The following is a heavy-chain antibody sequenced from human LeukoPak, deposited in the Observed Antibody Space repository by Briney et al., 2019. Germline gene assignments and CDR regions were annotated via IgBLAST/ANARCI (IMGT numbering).Heavy chain of an antibody. V-gene: IGHV3-23*01. CDR2: VSGGGGTT. J-gene: IGHJ4*02. D-gene: IGHD5-24*01. CDR1: GFTFSSYA. Sequence: GGSLRLSCAASGFTFSSYAMSWVRQAPGKGLEWVSTVSGGGGTTYYADSVKGRFTISRDNSKNTLFLQMNSLRAGDTAVYYCARLRYSARWLQPYFDYWGQGTLVTVSS. CDR3: ARLRYSARWLQPYFDY.